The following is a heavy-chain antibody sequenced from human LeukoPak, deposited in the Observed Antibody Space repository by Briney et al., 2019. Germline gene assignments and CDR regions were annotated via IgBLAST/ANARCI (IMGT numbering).Heavy chain of an antibody. V-gene: IGHV4-39*01. CDR3: ARHLDVTATNFISFDP. J-gene: IGHJ5*02. CDR1: GGSISGSSYY. CDR2: IYYTGTT. Sequence: KPSETLSLLCTLSGGSISGSSYYWGWIRQPPGMGLEWIGSIYYTGTTYYNPSLKSRVTISVDTSKNQFFLRLSSVTAADTAVYYCARHLDVTATNFISFDPWGQGTLVTVSS. D-gene: IGHD2-15*01.